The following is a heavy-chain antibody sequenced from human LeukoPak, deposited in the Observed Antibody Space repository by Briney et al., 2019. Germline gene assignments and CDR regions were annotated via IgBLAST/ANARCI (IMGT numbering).Heavy chain of an antibody. CDR3: ATLQDVLFY. Sequence: GESLKISCKGSGYSFASYWIGWVRQMPGKGLEWVGVIYPGDSDTRYSPSFQGQVTISADKSISTAYLQWSSLKASDTAIYYCATLQDVLFYWGQGTLVTVSS. CDR1: GYSFASYW. J-gene: IGHJ4*02. CDR2: IYPGDSDT. V-gene: IGHV5-51*01. D-gene: IGHD2-15*01.